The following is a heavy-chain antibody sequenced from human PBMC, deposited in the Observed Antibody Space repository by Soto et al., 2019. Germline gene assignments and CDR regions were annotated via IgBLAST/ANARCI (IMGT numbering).Heavy chain of an antibody. J-gene: IGHJ4*02. D-gene: IGHD3-3*01. V-gene: IGHV1-69*13. CDR1: GGTFSSYA. CDR2: IIPIFGTA. CDR3: ARVPIRITIFGVVIQDPFDY. Sequence: SVKVSCKASGGTFSSYAISWVRQAPGQGLEWLGGIIPIFGTANYAQKFQGRVTITADESTSTAYMELSSLRSEDTAVYYCARVPIRITIFGVVIQDPFDYWGQGTLVTVSS.